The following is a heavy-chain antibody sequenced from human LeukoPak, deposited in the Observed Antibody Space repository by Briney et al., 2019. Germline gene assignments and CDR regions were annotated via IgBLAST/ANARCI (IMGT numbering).Heavy chain of an antibody. CDR1: GGSISSYY. J-gene: IGHJ5*02. V-gene: IGHV4-59*12. CDR3: AKNGGDTLPRGLMGT. CDR2: IYYTGST. Sequence: SETLSLTCTVSGGSISSYYWSWIRQPPGKGLEWIGYIYYTGSTNYNPSLKSRVAMSVDTSKNQFSLKLTSVTAADTAVYYCAKNGGDTLPRGLMGTWCQGTLVTVSS. D-gene: IGHD3-10*01.